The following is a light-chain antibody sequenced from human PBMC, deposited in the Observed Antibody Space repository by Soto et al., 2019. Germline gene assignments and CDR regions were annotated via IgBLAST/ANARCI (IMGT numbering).Light chain of an antibody. CDR1: ASNIGNNS. Sequence: QSVLTQPPSVSAAPGQRVTISCSGSASNIGNNSVSWYQQLPGAAPKLLIYDDNNRPSGIPDRFSGSKSGTSATLGITGLQTGDEADYYCGKWDTSLPACVFRPGTKVTVL. V-gene: IGLV1-51*01. CDR2: DDN. J-gene: IGLJ1*01. CDR3: GKWDTSLPACV.